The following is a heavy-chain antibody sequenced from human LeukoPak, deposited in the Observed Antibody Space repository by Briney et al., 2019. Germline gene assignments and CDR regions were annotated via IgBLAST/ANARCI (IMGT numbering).Heavy chain of an antibody. V-gene: IGHV1-69*13. Sequence: SVKVFCKASGGTLSSYAISWVRQAPGQGLEWMGGIIPIFGTANYAQKFQGRVTITADESTSTAYMELSSLRSEDTAVYYCARGGYPTRGYSYAPGGWFDPWGQGTLVTVSS. D-gene: IGHD5-18*01. CDR2: IIPIFGTA. J-gene: IGHJ5*02. CDR3: ARGGYPTRGYSYAPGGWFDP. CDR1: GGTLSSYA.